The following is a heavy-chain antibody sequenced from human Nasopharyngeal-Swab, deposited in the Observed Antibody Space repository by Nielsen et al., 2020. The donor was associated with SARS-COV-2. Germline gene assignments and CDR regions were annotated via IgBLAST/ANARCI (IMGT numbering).Heavy chain of an antibody. J-gene: IGHJ6*02. CDR1: GYTFTSYD. Sequence: SVKVSCKASGYTFTSYDINWVRQAPGQGLEWMGGIIPIFGTANYAQKFQGRVTITADKSTSTAYMELSSLRSEDTAVYYCARDEGGSSSWYSYYYYYGMDVWGQGTTVTVSS. D-gene: IGHD6-13*01. CDR2: IIPIFGTA. CDR3: ARDEGGSSSWYSYYYYYGMDV. V-gene: IGHV1-69*06.